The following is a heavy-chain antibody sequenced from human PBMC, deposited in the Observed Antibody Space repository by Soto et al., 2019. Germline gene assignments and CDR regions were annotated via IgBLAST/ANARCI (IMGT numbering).Heavy chain of an antibody. J-gene: IGHJ4*02. CDR3: TTDDPINKN. Sequence: SLRLSCAASGFTFSNAWMSWVRQAPGKGLEWVGRIKNKPDGGTTDYAAPVKGRFTISRDDSKNTLFLQMNSLNTEDTAVYYCTTDDPINKNWGRGTLVTVSS. CDR2: IKNKPDGGTT. V-gene: IGHV3-15*01. CDR1: GFTFSNAW.